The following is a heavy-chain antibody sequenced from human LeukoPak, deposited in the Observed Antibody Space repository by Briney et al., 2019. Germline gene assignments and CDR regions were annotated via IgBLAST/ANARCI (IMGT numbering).Heavy chain of an antibody. CDR2: IIPIFGTA. Sequence: SVKVSCKASGGTFSSYAISWVRQAPGQGLEWMGRIIPIFGTANYAQKFQGRVTITTDESTSTAYMELSSLRCEDTAVYYCARTYCGGDCYLWFDPWGQGTLVTVSS. V-gene: IGHV1-69*05. CDR3: ARTYCGGDCYLWFDP. J-gene: IGHJ5*02. D-gene: IGHD2-21*02. CDR1: GGTFSSYA.